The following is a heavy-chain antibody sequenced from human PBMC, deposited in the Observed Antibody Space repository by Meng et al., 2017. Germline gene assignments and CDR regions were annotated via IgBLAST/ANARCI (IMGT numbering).Heavy chain of an antibody. J-gene: IGHJ5*02. CDR2: INAGNGNT. V-gene: IGHV1-3*01. Sequence: QVQLVESGAEVEKPGASGKVSCKASGYTFTSYAMHWVRQAAGQRLEWMGWINAGNGNTKYSQKFKGRVTITRDTSASTAYMELSSLRSEDTAVYYCARVESSSWLFSGFDPWGQGTLVTVSS. D-gene: IGHD6-13*01. CDR3: ARVESSSWLFSGFDP. CDR1: GYTFTSYA.